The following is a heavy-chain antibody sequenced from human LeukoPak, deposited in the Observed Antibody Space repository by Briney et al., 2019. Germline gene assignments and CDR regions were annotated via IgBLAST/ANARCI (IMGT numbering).Heavy chain of an antibody. Sequence: PSETLSLTCTVSGGSISSSSYYWGWIRQPPGKGLEWIGSIYYSGSTYYNPSLKSRVTISVDTSKNQFSLKLSSVTAADTAVYYCARDASKTGTIDYWGQGTLVTVSS. CDR3: ARDASKTGTIDY. J-gene: IGHJ4*02. CDR2: IYYSGST. D-gene: IGHD7-27*01. CDR1: GGSISSSSYY. V-gene: IGHV4-39*07.